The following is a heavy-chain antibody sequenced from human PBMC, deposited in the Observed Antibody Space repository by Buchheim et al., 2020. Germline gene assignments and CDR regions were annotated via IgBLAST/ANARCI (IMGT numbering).Heavy chain of an antibody. V-gene: IGHV3-33*06. J-gene: IGHJ6*02. CDR2: IWYDGSNK. CDR1: GFTFSSYG. D-gene: IGHD6-6*01. CDR3: AKHSEYSNSSARPSAYYYAMDV. Sequence: QVQLVESGGGVVQPGRSLRLSCEASGFTFSSYGMHWVRQAPGKGLEWVGVIWYDGSNKYYADSVRGRFTISRDNSKNTLYLQMNSLRAEDTAVYFCAKHSEYSNSSARPSAYYYAMDVWGQGTT.